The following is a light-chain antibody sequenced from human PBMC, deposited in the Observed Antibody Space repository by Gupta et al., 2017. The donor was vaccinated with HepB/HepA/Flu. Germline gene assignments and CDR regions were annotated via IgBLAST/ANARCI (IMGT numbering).Light chain of an antibody. Sequence: EIVLTQSPATLSLSPGERATLSCRASQSVSSYLAWYQQKPGQAPRLLIYEASNRATGIKDRFSGSGSGTDFTRHRSRIEPDDFEGYDGQTHSAFGRGTKVEIK. J-gene: IGKJ4*01. CDR3: QTHSA. CDR1: QSVSSY. CDR2: EAS. V-gene: IGKV3-11*01.